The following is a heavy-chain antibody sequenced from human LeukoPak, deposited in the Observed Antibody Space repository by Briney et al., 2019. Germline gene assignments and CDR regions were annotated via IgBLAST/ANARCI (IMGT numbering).Heavy chain of an antibody. CDR3: ARQPMGGYYDSSGYPTDAFDI. CDR1: GYRFTSYW. Sequence: KDGESLKISCKGSGYRFTSYWIGWVRPMPGKGLEWMGIIYPGDSDTRYSPSFQGQVTISADKSISTAYLQWSSLKASDTAMYYCARQPMGGYYDSSGYPTDAFDIWGQGTMVTVSS. CDR2: IYPGDSDT. V-gene: IGHV5-51*01. D-gene: IGHD3-22*01. J-gene: IGHJ3*02.